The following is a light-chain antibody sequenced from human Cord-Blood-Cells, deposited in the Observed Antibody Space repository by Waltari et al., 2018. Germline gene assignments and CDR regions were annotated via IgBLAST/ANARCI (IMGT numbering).Light chain of an antibody. J-gene: IGKJ4*01. CDR2: AAS. CDR3: QQANSLPLT. V-gene: IGKV1D-12*01. CDR1: QGIRSW. Sequence: DIQMTPSPSSVSASVGDRVTITCRASQGIRSWLAWYQQKPGKAPKLLIYAASSLQSGVPSRFSGRGSGTDVTLTISSLQPEDFATYYCQQANSLPLTFGGGTKVEIK.